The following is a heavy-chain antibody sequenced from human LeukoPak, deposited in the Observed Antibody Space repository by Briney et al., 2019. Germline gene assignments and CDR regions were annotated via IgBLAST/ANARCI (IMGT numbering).Heavy chain of an antibody. CDR3: ARHGVSGYYGSGSYYNWFDP. CDR1: GVSISSYY. V-gene: IGHV4-59*08. J-gene: IGHJ5*02. Sequence: SETLSLTCTVSGVSISSYYWSWIRQPPGKGLEWIGYIYYSGSTNYNPSLKSRVTISVDTSKNQFSLKLSSVTAADTAVYYCARHGVSGYYGSGSYYNWFDPWGQGTLVTVSS. CDR2: IYYSGST. D-gene: IGHD3-10*01.